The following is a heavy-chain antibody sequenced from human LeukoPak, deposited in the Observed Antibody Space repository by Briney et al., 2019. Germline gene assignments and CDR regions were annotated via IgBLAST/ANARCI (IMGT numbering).Heavy chain of an antibody. D-gene: IGHD3-10*01. J-gene: IGHJ4*02. CDR2: ISSCSSTI. CDR1: GFTFSSYS. V-gene: IGHV3-48*01. CDR3: ARDSTPITMVRGELTY. Sequence: PGGSLRLSCAASGFTFSSYSMNWVRQAPGKGLEWVSYISSCSSTIYYADSVKGRFTISRDNAKNSLYLQMNSLRAEDTAVYYCARDSTPITMVRGELTYWGQGTLVTVSS.